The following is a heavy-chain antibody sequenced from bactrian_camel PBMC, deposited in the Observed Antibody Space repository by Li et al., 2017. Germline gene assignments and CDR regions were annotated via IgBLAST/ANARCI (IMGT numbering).Heavy chain of an antibody. V-gene: IGHV3S63*01. CDR2: ISSEGNT. Sequence: HVQLVESGGGSVQAGGSLRLSCTASGFAFDSDMGWFRLAPGNECELVSRISSEGNTYYADSVKGRFTISQDYAKSTFYLQMNSLQPEDAAVYYCAADRDVYALTSTTSCLTPFYHWGQGTQVTVS. CDR3: AADRDVYALTSTTSCLTPFYH. D-gene: IGHD1*01. J-gene: IGHJ4*01. CDR1: GFAFDSD.